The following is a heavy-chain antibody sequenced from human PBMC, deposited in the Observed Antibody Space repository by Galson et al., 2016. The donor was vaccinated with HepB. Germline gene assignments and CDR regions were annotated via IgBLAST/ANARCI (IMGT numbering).Heavy chain of an antibody. J-gene: IGHJ6*02. CDR2: IYQTGIT. CDR1: DGSISSYSYS. V-gene: IGHV4-30-2*01. D-gene: IGHD3-3*01. CDR3: ARGGAGDYYYGLDV. Sequence: TLSLTCAVSDGSISSYSYSWSWIRQPPGKGLEWIGHIYQTGITHYSPSLRSRVTISVDRSKNQFSLKLSSVTAADTAVYYCARGGAGDYYYGLDVWGQGTTFTVSS.